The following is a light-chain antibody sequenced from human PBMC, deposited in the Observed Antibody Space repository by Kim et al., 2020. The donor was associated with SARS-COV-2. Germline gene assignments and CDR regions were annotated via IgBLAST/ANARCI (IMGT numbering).Light chain of an antibody. Sequence: GRRVTISCSGSSSNIGSNYVYWYQQLPGTAPKLLIYRNNQRPSGVPDRFSGSKSGTSASLAISGLRSEDEADYYCAAWDDSLSGWVFGGGTKLTVL. CDR1: SSNIGSNY. CDR2: RNN. V-gene: IGLV1-47*01. J-gene: IGLJ3*02. CDR3: AAWDDSLSGWV.